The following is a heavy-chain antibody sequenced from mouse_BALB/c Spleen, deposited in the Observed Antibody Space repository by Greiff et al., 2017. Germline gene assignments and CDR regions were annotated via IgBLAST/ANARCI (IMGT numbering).Heavy chain of an antibody. Sequence: EVKLMESGGGLVQPGGSRKLSCAASGFTFSGFEMHWVRQAPEKGLEWVAYISSGSSTIYYADTVKGRFTISRDNPKNTLFLQMTSLRSEDTAMYYCARSALYGAWFAYWGQGTLVTVSA. CDR1: GFTFSGFE. CDR3: ARSALYGAWFAY. CDR2: ISSGSSTI. J-gene: IGHJ3*01. D-gene: IGHD1-1*01. V-gene: IGHV5-17*02.